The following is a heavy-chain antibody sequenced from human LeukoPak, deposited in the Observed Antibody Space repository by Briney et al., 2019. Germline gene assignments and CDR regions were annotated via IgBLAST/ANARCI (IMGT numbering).Heavy chain of an antibody. D-gene: IGHD2-2*01. CDR2: ISASGGTT. V-gene: IGHV3-23*01. J-gene: IGHJ5*02. Sequence: GGSLRLSCAASGFTYSTYAMSWVRQAPGKGLEWVSAISASGGTTYYADSVKGRFTISRDNSKNTLYLQMSSLRVEDTAVYYCAKEPREYCSSTSCPNWIDPWGQGTLVTVSS. CDR3: AKEPREYCSSTSCPNWIDP. CDR1: GFTYSTYA.